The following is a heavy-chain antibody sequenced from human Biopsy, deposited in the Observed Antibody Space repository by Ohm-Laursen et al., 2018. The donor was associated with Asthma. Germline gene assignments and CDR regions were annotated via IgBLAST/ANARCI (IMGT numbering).Heavy chain of an antibody. Sequence: TLSLTCAVSGTSIKTDDHYWSWLRQPPGKGLEWFGFIHYSGSTSYNPSLKGGVTISVDTSKNQFSLKLSSVTAADTAVYYCARASVAASSNWFDPWGQGTLVTVSS. CDR1: GTSIKTDDHY. CDR2: IHYSGST. J-gene: IGHJ5*02. V-gene: IGHV4-30-4*01. CDR3: ARASVAASSNWFDP. D-gene: IGHD6-19*01.